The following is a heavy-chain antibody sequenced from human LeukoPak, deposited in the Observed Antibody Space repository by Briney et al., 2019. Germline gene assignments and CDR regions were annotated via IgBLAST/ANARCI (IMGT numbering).Heavy chain of an antibody. CDR2: INPNSGGK. J-gene: IGHJ4*02. Sequence: ASVKVSCKASGYTFTGYYMHWVRQSPGQGLEWMGCINPNSGGKNYAQKFQGRVTMTRDTSISTAYMELSRLRSDDTDVYYCARDRRRDGYNPLDYWGQGTLVTVSS. D-gene: IGHD5-24*01. CDR3: ARDRRRDGYNPLDY. CDR1: GYTFTGYY. V-gene: IGHV1-2*02.